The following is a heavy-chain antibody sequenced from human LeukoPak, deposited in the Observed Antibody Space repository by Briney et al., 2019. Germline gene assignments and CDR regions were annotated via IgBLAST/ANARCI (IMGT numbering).Heavy chain of an antibody. V-gene: IGHV3-30*19. Sequence: SGGSLRLSCAASGFTFSSYGMHWVRQAPGKGLEWVAVISYDGSNKYYADSVKGRFTISRDNSKNTLYLQMNSLRAEDTAVYYCASRDYGDYRRYFDYWGQGTLVTVSS. CDR1: GFTFSSYG. J-gene: IGHJ4*02. CDR2: ISYDGSNK. D-gene: IGHD4-17*01. CDR3: ASRDYGDYRRYFDY.